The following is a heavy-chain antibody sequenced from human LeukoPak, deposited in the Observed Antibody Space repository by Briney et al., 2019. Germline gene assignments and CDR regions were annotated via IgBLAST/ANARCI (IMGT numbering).Heavy chain of an antibody. V-gene: IGHV4-34*01. CDR1: GGSFSDYY. J-gene: IGHJ4*02. Sequence: SETLSLTCAVYGGSFSDYYWSWIRQPPGKGLEWIGEINHSGSTNYNPSLKSRVTISIDTSMKHFSLKLSSVTAADTAVYYCAAFGSGSYLGYWGQGTLVTVSS. D-gene: IGHD3-10*01. CDR2: INHSGST. CDR3: AAFGSGSYLGY.